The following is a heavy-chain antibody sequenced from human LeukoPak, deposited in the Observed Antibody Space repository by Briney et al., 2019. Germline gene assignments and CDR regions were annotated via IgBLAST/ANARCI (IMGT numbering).Heavy chain of an antibody. D-gene: IGHD1-26*01. CDR3: ARDYSGSYSWFDY. Sequence: AGGSLRLSCAASGFIFSSYSMNWVRQAPGKGLEWVSSISSSSNYIYYADSMKGRFTISRDNARNSLYLQMNSLRAEDTAVYYCARDYSGSYSWFDYWGQGTLDTVSS. CDR2: ISSSSNYI. V-gene: IGHV3-21*01. CDR1: GFIFSSYS. J-gene: IGHJ4*02.